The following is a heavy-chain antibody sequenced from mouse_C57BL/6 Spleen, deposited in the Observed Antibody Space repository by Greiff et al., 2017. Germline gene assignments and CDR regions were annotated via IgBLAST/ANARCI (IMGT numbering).Heavy chain of an antibody. CDR2: ISDGGSYT. J-gene: IGHJ1*03. CDR3: ARENYYYGSSYDYFDV. CDR1: GFTFSSYA. V-gene: IGHV5-4*01. D-gene: IGHD1-1*01. Sequence: EVMLVESGGGLVKPGGSLKLSCAASGFTFSSYAMSWVRQTPEKRLEWVATISDGGSYTYYPDNVKGRFTISRDNAKDNLYLQMSHLKSEDTAMYYCARENYYYGSSYDYFDVWGTGTTVTVSS.